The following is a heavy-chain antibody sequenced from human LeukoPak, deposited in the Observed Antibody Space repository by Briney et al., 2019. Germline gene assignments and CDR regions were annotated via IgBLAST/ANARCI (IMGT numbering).Heavy chain of an antibody. CDR3: ARITVATVSGGGAFDI. Sequence: SETLSLTCTVSGGSISSSSYCWGWIRQPPGKGLEWIGSIYQSGSTYYNPSLKSRVTISLDTSKNQFSLKLSSVTAADTAVYYCARITVATVSGGGAFDIWGQGTMVTVSS. D-gene: IGHD4-17*01. J-gene: IGHJ3*02. CDR1: GGSISSSSYC. CDR2: IYQSGST. V-gene: IGHV4-39*07.